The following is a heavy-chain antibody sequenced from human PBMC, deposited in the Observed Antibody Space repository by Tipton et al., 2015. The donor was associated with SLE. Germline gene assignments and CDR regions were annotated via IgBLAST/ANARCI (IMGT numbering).Heavy chain of an antibody. Sequence: TLSLTCTVSRGSISSGSYYWTWIRQAAGKGLEWIGHIYTSGSTTYNPSLRSRVTISLDTSKNQFSLKLNSVTAADTAVYYCARDDGLRVTTDYFDYWGQGTLVTVSS. CDR3: ARDDGLRVTTDYFDY. J-gene: IGHJ4*02. CDR2: IYTSGST. V-gene: IGHV4-61*09. CDR1: RGSISSGSYY. D-gene: IGHD4-17*01.